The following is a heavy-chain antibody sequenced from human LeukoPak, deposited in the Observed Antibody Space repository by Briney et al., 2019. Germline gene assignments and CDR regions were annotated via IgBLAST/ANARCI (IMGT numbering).Heavy chain of an antibody. CDR1: GFTFSSYA. J-gene: IGHJ5*02. CDR2: ISGCGGST. Sequence: GGSLRLSCAASGFTFSSYAMSWVRQAPGKGLEWVSAISGCGGSTYFADSVKGRFTISRDNSKNTLYLQMNSLRAEDTAVYYCAKTSGYRRFDPWGQGTLVTVSS. D-gene: IGHD5-12*01. CDR3: AKTSGYRRFDP. V-gene: IGHV3-23*01.